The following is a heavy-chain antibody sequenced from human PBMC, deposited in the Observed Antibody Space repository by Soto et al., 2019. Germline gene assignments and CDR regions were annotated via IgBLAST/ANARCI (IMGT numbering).Heavy chain of an antibody. D-gene: IGHD2-2*01. CDR2: ISAYNGNT. V-gene: IGHV1-18*04. CDR3: ARLGYCSSTSCYAIRYFDY. CDR1: GYTFTSYY. J-gene: IGHJ4*02. Sequence: ASVKVSCKASGYTFTSYYMHWVRQAPGQGLEWMGIISAYNGNTNYAQKLQGRVTMTTDTSTSTAYMELRSLRSDDTAVYYCARLGYCSSTSCYAIRYFDYWGQGTLVTVSS.